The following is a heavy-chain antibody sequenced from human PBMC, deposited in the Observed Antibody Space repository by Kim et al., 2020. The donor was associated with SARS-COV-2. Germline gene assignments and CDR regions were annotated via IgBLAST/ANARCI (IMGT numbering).Heavy chain of an antibody. CDR3: ARRDGGMDIVATIEDYGMDV. D-gene: IGHD5-12*01. CDR1: GYSFTSYW. V-gene: IGHV5-10-1*01. CDR2: IDPSDSYT. J-gene: IGHJ6*02. Sequence: GESLKISCKGSGYSFTSYWISWVRQMPGKGLEWMGRIDPSDSYTNYSPSFQGHVTISADKSISTAYLQWSSLKASDTAMYYCARRDGGMDIVATIEDYGMDVWGQGTTVTVSS.